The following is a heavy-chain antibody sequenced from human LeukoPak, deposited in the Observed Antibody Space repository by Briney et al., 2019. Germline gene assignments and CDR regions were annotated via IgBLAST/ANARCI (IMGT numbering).Heavy chain of an antibody. CDR2: IYYSGST. Sequence: SQTLSLTCTVSGGSISSGGYYWSWIRQHPGKGLEWIGYIYYSGSTYCNPSLKSRVTISVDTSKNQFSLKLSSVTAADTAVYYCARATTDYGGASIDYWGQGTLVTVSS. J-gene: IGHJ4*02. D-gene: IGHD4-23*01. CDR1: GGSISSGGYY. V-gene: IGHV4-31*03. CDR3: ARATTDYGGASIDY.